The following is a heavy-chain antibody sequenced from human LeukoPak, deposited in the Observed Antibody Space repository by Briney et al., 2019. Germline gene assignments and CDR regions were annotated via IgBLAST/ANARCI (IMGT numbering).Heavy chain of an antibody. V-gene: IGHV3-23*01. D-gene: IGHD2-2*01. Sequence: PGGSLRLSCAASGFTFSSYAMSWVRQAPGRGLEWVSAISGSGGSTYYADSVKGRFTISRDNSKNTLYLQMNSLRAEDTAVYYCAKVGVPATALDYWGQGTLVTVSS. CDR1: GFTFSSYA. CDR2: ISGSGGST. CDR3: AKVGVPATALDY. J-gene: IGHJ4*02.